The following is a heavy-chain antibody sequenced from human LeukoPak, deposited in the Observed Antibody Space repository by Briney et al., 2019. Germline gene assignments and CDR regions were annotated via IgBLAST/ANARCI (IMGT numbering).Heavy chain of an antibody. CDR3: ARRAQWEQYYYYMDV. CDR2: ISAYNGNT. CDR1: GYTFTSYG. J-gene: IGHJ6*03. Sequence: ASVKVSCKASGYTFTSYGISWVRQAPGQGLEWMGWISAYNGNTNYAQKLQGRVTMTTDTSTSTAYMELRSLRSDDTAVYYCARRAQWEQYYYYMDVWGKGTTVTVSS. V-gene: IGHV1-18*01. D-gene: IGHD1-26*01.